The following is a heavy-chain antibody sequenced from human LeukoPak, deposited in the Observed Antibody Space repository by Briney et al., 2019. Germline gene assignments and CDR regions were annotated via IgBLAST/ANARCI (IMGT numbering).Heavy chain of an antibody. J-gene: IGHJ4*02. D-gene: IGHD3-22*01. CDR2: IGGTGYST. CDR3: VKVMNMIVVASIDS. Sequence: GGSLRLSCAASGFTFSSYGMSWVRQAPGKGLEWVSAIGGTGYSTYYADSVKGRFSISRDNSKNTLYLHMDSLRAEDTAVYYCVKVMNMIVVASIDSWGQGILVTVSS. V-gene: IGHV3-23*01. CDR1: GFTFSSYG.